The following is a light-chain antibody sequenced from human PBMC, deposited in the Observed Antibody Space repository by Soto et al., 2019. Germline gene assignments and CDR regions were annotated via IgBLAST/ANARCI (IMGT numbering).Light chain of an antibody. CDR2: GAS. Sequence: EIVLTQSPGTLSLSPGERATLSCRASQSFTSNYLAWYQQKPGQAPRLLTYGASSRATGIPDRFSGSGSGTDFTLTISRLEPEDFAVYYCQQYNDWWTFGQGTKVDIK. CDR3: QQYNDWWT. CDR1: QSFTSNY. V-gene: IGKV3-20*01. J-gene: IGKJ1*01.